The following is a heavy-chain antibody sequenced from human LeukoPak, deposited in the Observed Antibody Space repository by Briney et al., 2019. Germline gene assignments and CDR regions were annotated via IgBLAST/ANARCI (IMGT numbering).Heavy chain of an antibody. CDR1: GFTFSDYY. D-gene: IGHD3-3*01. CDR2: ISSSGSTI. CDR3: AGTLIRFLNGMDV. J-gene: IGHJ6*02. Sequence: PGGSLRLSCAASGFTFSDYYMSWIRQAPGKGLEWVSYISSSGSTIYYADSVKGRFTISRDNAKNSLYLQMNSLRAEDTAMYYCAGTLIRFLNGMDVWGQGTTVTVSS. V-gene: IGHV3-11*01.